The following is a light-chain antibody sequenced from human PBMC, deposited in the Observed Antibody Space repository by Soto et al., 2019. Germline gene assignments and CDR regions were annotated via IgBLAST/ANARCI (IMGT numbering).Light chain of an antibody. J-gene: IGKJ4*01. V-gene: IGKV1-27*01. CDR3: QKYNIALP. CDR1: QGISNY. CDR2: AAS. Sequence: DIQMTQSPSSLSASVGDRVTITCRASQGISNYLAWYQQKPGKVPKLLIYAASTLQSGVPSRFSGSGSGTDITLTSCSLQPEDVATYYCQKYNIALPFGGGTKVDIK.